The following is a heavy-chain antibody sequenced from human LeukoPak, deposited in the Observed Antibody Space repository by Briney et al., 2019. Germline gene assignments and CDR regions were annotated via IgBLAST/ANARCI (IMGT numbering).Heavy chain of an antibody. Sequence: GGSLRLSCAASGFTFSSYSMNWVRQAPGKGLEWVSSISSSSSYIYYADSVKGRFTISRDNAKNSLYLQMNSLRAEDMALYYCAKGSQNYYDSSGYSVPDASDIWGQGTMVTVSS. V-gene: IGHV3-21*04. D-gene: IGHD3-22*01. CDR2: ISSSSSYI. CDR1: GFTFSSYS. J-gene: IGHJ3*02. CDR3: AKGSQNYYDSSGYSVPDASDI.